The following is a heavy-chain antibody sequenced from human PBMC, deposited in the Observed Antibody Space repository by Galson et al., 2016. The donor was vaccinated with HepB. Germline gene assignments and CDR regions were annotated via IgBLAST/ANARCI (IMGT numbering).Heavy chain of an antibody. V-gene: IGHV2-5*02. J-gene: IGHJ3*02. CDR2: IYWDDDK. D-gene: IGHD2-2*01. Sequence: PALVKPTQTLTLTCTFSEFSLNTRGVGVGWIRQPPGKALEWLALIYWDDDKHYSPSLKSRLTITKDTSKNQVVLTMTNMDPVDTATYYCAHRLSGVGRPAAIPLDTFDIWGQGTMVTVSS. CDR3: AHRLSGVGRPAAIPLDTFDI. CDR1: EFSLNTRGVG.